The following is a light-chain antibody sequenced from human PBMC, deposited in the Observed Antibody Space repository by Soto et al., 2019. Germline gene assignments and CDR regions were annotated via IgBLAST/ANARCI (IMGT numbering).Light chain of an antibody. CDR2: GAS. V-gene: IGKV3-20*01. J-gene: IGKJ1*01. CDR1: QSVGSN. CDR3: QQYGSSGT. Sequence: EIVMTQSPATPSVSPGERVTLSCRARQSVGSNLAWYQQKPGQAPRLLIYGASTRATGIPDRFSGSGSGTDFTLTISRLEPEDFAVYYCQQYGSSGTFGQGTKVDIK.